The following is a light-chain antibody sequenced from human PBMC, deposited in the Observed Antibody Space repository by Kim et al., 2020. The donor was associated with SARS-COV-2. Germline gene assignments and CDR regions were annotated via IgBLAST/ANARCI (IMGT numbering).Light chain of an antibody. J-gene: IGKJ1*01. CDR3: QQSYSTPS. CDR2: ATS. CDR1: QSISSY. V-gene: IGKV1-39*01. Sequence: DIQMTQSPSSLSASVGDRVTITCRASQSISSYLNWYQQKPGKAPNLLIYATSSLQSGVPSRFSDSGSGTDFTLTISSLQPEDFATYYCQQSYSTPSFGQGTKVDIK.